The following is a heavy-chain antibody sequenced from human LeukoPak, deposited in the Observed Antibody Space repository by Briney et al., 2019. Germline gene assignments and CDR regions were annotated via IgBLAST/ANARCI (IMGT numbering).Heavy chain of an antibody. Sequence: PSETLSLTCAVYGGSFSGYYWSWIRQPPGKGLEWIGEINHSGSTNYNPSLKSRVTISVDTSKNQFSLKLSSVTAADTAVYYCARGPYCSSTSCYYFDYWGQGTLVTVSS. CDR3: ARGPYCSSTSCYYFDY. CDR2: INHSGST. D-gene: IGHD2-2*01. CDR1: GGSFSGYY. J-gene: IGHJ4*02. V-gene: IGHV4-34*01.